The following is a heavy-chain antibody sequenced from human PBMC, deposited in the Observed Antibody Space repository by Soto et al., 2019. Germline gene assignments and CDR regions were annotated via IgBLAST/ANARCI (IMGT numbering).Heavy chain of an antibody. CDR1: GYTFTNYA. D-gene: IGHD2-15*01. V-gene: IGHV1-3*01. CDR3: ARGPGGPDGPGDY. J-gene: IGHJ4*02. CDR2: INAGNGNT. Sequence: QVQLVQSGAEVKKPGASVKVSCKASGYTFTNYAMHWVRQAPGQRLEWMGWINAGNGNTKYSQKFQGRVTITRDTTESTAYMDRSSLRSEDTALYYCARGPGGPDGPGDYWGQGTLVTVSS.